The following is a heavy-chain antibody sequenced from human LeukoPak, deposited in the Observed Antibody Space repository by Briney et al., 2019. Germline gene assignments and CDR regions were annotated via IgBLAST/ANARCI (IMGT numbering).Heavy chain of an antibody. Sequence: SETLSLTCTVSGGSISSYYWSWIRQPSGKGLEWIGYIYYSGSTNYNPSLKSRVTISVDTSKNQFSLKLSSVTAADTAVYYCARESGYYDFWSGYWRDNWFDPWGQGTLVTVSS. CDR3: ARESGYYDFWSGYWRDNWFDP. J-gene: IGHJ5*02. V-gene: IGHV4-59*01. CDR2: IYYSGST. CDR1: GGSISSYY. D-gene: IGHD3-3*01.